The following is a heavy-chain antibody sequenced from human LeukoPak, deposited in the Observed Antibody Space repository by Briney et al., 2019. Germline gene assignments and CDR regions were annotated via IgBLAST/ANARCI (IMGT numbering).Heavy chain of an antibody. CDR3: TTGIGNYYYY. CDR2: VKSDGNDT. D-gene: IGHD3-10*01. V-gene: IGHV3-74*01. CDR1: GSTFSRYW. Sequence: PGGSLRLSCAASGSTFSRYWMHWVRQAPGKGLVWVSRVKSDGNDTIYADSVKGRFTISRDNAKNTLYLQMDSLRAEDTAVYYCTTGIGNYYYYWGQGTLVTVAS. J-gene: IGHJ4*02.